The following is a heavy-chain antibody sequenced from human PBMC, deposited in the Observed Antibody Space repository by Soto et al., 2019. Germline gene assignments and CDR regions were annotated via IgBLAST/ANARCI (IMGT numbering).Heavy chain of an antibody. Sequence: SVKVSCKASGGTFSSYTISWVRQAPGQGLEWMGRIIPILGIANYAQKFQGRVTITADKSTSTAYMELSSLRSEDTAVYYCARGVCSGGSCHYYYYYYMDVWGKGTTVTVSS. J-gene: IGHJ6*03. CDR2: IIPILGIA. D-gene: IGHD2-15*01. V-gene: IGHV1-69*02. CDR3: ARGVCSGGSCHYYYYYYMDV. CDR1: GGTFSSYT.